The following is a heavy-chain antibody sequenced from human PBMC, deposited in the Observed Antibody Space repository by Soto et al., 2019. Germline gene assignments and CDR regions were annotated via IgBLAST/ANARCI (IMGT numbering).Heavy chain of an antibody. D-gene: IGHD6-13*01. V-gene: IGHV5-51*01. CDR2: IYPGDSDT. Sequence: GDSLKISFKGSGYSFTSYWIGWVRQMPGRGLEWMGIIYPGDSDTRYSPSFQGQVTISADKSISTAYLQWSSLKASDTAMYYCARPRYSSRDYYYGMDVWGQGTTVTVSS. J-gene: IGHJ6*02. CDR1: GYSFTSYW. CDR3: ARPRYSSRDYYYGMDV.